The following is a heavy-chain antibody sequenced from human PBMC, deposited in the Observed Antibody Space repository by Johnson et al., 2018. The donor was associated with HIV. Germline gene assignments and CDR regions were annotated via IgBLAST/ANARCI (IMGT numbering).Heavy chain of an antibody. V-gene: IGHV3-30*03. CDR3: ARGRGALDI. Sequence: QVQLVESGGGVVQPGRSLRLSCAASGFTFTGCGMHWVRQAPGKGLEWVAVISYDGSHKYYADSVKGRFTISRDNSKHTLYLQMNSLRAEDTAVYYCARGRGALDIWGQGTMVTVSS. D-gene: IGHD3-16*01. CDR1: GFTFTGCG. J-gene: IGHJ3*02. CDR2: ISYDGSHK.